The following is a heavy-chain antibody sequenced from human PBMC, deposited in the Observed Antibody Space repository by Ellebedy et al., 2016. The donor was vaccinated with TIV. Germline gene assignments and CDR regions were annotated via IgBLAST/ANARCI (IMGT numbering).Heavy chain of an antibody. CDR2: IKEDGSEK. J-gene: IGHJ4*02. CDR1: GFNFRTLW. D-gene: IGHD4-11*01. CDR3: ARASHYGNYVIDY. V-gene: IGHV3-7*02. Sequence: GGSLRLSCAVSGFNFRTLWMSWVRQTPGKGLEWVANIKEDGSEKNYVDSVKGRFTISRDNAKNTLYLQMNSLRAEDTAVYYCARASHYGNYVIDYWGQGILVTVSS.